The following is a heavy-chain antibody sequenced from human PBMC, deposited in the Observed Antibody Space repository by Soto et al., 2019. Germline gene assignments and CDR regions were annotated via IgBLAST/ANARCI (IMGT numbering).Heavy chain of an antibody. CDR3: ATAHCGGDCYSIWFDP. CDR1: GYTLTELS. D-gene: IGHD2-21*01. CDR2: FDPEDGET. V-gene: IGHV1-24*01. J-gene: IGHJ5*02. Sequence: ASVKVSCKVSGYTLTELSMHWVRQAPGKGLEWMGGFDPEDGETIYAQKFQGRVTMTEDTSTDTAYMELSSLRSEDTAVYYCATAHCGGDCYSIWFDPWGQGTLVTVSS.